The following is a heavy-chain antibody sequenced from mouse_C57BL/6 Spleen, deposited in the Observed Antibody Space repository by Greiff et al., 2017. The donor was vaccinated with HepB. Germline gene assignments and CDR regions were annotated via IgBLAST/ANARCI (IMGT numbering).Heavy chain of an antibody. CDR3: ARSDYGSSLAY. D-gene: IGHD1-1*01. Sequence: EVKLMESGPELVKPGDSVKISCKASGYSFTGYFMNWVMQSHGKSLEWIGRINPYNGDTFYNQKFKGKATLTVDKSSSTAHMELRSLTSEDSAVYYCARSDYGSSLAYWGQGTLVTVSA. CDR1: GYSFTGYF. V-gene: IGHV1-20*01. CDR2: INPYNGDT. J-gene: IGHJ3*01.